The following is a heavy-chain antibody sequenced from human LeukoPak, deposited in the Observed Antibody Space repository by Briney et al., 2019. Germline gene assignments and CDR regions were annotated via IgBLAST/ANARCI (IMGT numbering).Heavy chain of an antibody. Sequence: PSETLSLTCTVSGGSISSYYWSWIRQPAGKGLEWIGRIYTSGSTNYNPSLKSRVTMSVDTSKNQFSLKLSSVTAADTAVYYCARDSPTAVCSSTSCLFFDYWGQGPLVTVSS. J-gene: IGHJ4*02. CDR3: ARDSPTAVCSSTSCLFFDY. D-gene: IGHD2-2*01. V-gene: IGHV4-4*07. CDR1: GGSISSYY. CDR2: IYTSGST.